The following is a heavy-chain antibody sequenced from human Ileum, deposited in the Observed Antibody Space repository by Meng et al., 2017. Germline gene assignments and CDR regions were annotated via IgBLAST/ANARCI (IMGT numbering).Heavy chain of an antibody. V-gene: IGHV4-30-4*01. J-gene: IGHJ4*02. D-gene: IGHD2-8*01. CDR2: IYSNGNT. Sequence: QVQLQESGPRLVKPSQTLSLTCHVPGGSISSGDYYWSWVRQSPGKGPEWIGYIYSNGNTYSNPSLRGRLMISIDTSKNQFSLKLSSVTAADTAVYYCARAPKYCTNAVCSRPLDSWGQGTLVTVSS. CDR1: GGSISSGDYY. CDR3: ARAPKYCTNAVCSRPLDS.